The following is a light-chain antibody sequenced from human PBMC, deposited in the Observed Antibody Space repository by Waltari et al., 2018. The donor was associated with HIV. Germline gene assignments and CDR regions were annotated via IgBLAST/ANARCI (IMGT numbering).Light chain of an antibody. J-gene: IGKJ1*01. Sequence: IVLTQSPGTLSLSPGERATLSCRASQSVSSSYLAWYQQKPGQAPSLLSYGASSRATGIPGRFSGSGSGTNFTVTISRLEPEDFAVYYCQQYGSSPRTFGQGTKVEIK. CDR3: QQYGSSPRT. CDR2: GAS. CDR1: QSVSSSY. V-gene: IGKV3-20*01.